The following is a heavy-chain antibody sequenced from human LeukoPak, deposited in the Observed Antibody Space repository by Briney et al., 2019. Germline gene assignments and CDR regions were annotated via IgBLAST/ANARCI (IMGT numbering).Heavy chain of an antibody. CDR2: IYTSGST. V-gene: IGHV4-4*07. CDR3: ARDDYGDYYFDY. Sequence: SETLPLTCTVSGGSISSYYWSWIRQPAGKGLEWIGRIYTSGSTNYNPSRKSRVTMSVATSKNQYSLKLSSVTAADTAVYYCARDDYGDYYFDYWGQGTLVTVSS. D-gene: IGHD4-17*01. CDR1: GGSISSYY. J-gene: IGHJ4*02.